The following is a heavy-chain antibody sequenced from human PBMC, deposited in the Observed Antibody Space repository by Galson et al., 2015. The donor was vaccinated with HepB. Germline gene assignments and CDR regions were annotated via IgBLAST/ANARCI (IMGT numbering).Heavy chain of an antibody. D-gene: IGHD6-13*01. CDR2: MNPNSGNT. CDR3: ATVTEGAGTFIDAFDI. V-gene: IGHV1-8*01. CDR1: GYTFTSYD. J-gene: IGHJ3*02. Sequence: SVKVSCKASGYTFTSYDINWVRQATGQGLEWMGWMNPNSGNTGYAQKFQGRVTMTEDTSTDTAYMELSSLRSEDTAVYYCATVTEGAGTFIDAFDIWGQGTMVTVSS.